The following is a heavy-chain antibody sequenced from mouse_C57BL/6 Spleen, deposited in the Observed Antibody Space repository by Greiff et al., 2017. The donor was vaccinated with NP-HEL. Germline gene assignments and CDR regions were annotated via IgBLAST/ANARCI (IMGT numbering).Heavy chain of an antibody. V-gene: IGHV1-64*01. CDR3: ARGYSNYSAWFAY. Sequence: QVQLQQPGAELVKPGASVKLSCKASGYTFTSYWMHWVKQRPGQGLEWIGMIHPNSGSTNYNEKFKSKATLTVDKSSSTAYMQLSSLISEDSAVYYWARGYSNYSAWFAYWGQGTLVTVSA. CDR2: IHPNSGST. CDR1: GYTFTSYW. J-gene: IGHJ3*01. D-gene: IGHD2-5*01.